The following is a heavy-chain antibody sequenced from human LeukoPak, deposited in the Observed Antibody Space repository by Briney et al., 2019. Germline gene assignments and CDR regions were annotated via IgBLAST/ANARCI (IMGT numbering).Heavy chain of an antibody. V-gene: IGHV3-30*02. CDR1: GFTFSSYG. Sequence: GRSLRLSCAASGFTFSSYGMHWVRQAPGKGLEWVAFIRYDGSNKYYADSVKGRFTISRDNSKNTLYLQMNSLRAEDTAVYYCAKSRTYSGSSNFDYWGQGTLVTVSS. CDR3: AKSRTYSGSSNFDY. CDR2: IRYDGSNK. J-gene: IGHJ4*02. D-gene: IGHD1-26*01.